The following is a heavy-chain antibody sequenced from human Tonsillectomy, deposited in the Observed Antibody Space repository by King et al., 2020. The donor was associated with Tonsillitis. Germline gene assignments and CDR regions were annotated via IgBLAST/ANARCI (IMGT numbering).Heavy chain of an antibody. V-gene: IGHV3-64D*06. D-gene: IGHD3-22*01. Sequence: VQLVESGGGLVQPGGSLRLSCSASGFIFSTYAMHWVRQAPGKGLEYVSAISSNGGTTYYADSVKGRFTISRDNSRNTLYLQMSSLRPEDTAVYYCVKGPPHYYHNGYSPYCWGQGTLVTVSS. J-gene: IGHJ4*02. CDR2: ISSNGGTT. CDR1: GFIFSTYA. CDR3: VKGPPHYYHNGYSPYC.